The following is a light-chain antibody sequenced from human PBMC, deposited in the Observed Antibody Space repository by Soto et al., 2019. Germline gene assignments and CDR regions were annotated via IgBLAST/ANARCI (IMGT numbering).Light chain of an antibody. Sequence: ETVMTQSPATLPVSPGERATLSCRASQSVRSTFARYQQKPGQAPRLLIYGASTRATGVPASFSDSASGTEFTLTIICLQSEDFALYYCLEYDNWPLWTFGQGIKVEVK. CDR1: QSVRST. CDR2: GAS. J-gene: IGKJ1*01. V-gene: IGKV3-15*01. CDR3: LEYDNWPLWT.